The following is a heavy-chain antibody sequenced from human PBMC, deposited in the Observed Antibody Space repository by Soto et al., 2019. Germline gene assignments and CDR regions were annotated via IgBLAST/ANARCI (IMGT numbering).Heavy chain of an antibody. V-gene: IGHV3-23*01. Sequence: EVQLLESGGGLVQPGGSLRLSCAASGFTFSNYAMNWVRQAPGKGLEWVSTISGSSGSAYYADSVKGRFTISRDNSKYTLYLQMNSLRAEDTAVYYCAKVTLRPYYFDDWGQGALVTVSS. CDR1: GFTFSNYA. D-gene: IGHD4-17*01. CDR2: ISGSSGSA. J-gene: IGHJ4*02. CDR3: AKVTLRPYYFDD.